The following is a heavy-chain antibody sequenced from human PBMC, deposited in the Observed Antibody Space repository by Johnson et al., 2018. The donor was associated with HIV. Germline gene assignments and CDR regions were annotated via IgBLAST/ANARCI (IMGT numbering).Heavy chain of an antibody. CDR1: GFTFNNYP. Sequence: QVQLVESGGGVVQPGRSLRLSCAVSGFTFNNYPMHWVRQAPGKGLEWVAVISYDGSNKYYADSVKGRFTISRDNSKNTLYLQMNSLRAEDTAVYYCAKDRGLLDAFDIWGQGTMVTVSS. CDR2: ISYDGSNK. V-gene: IGHV3-30*04. CDR3: AKDRGLLDAFDI. J-gene: IGHJ3*02.